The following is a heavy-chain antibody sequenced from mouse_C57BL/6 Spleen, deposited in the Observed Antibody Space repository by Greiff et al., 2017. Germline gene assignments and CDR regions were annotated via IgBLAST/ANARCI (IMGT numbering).Heavy chain of an antibody. V-gene: IGHV1-15*01. D-gene: IGHD1-1*01. CDR3: TRSFTTVVARYAMDY. CDR1: GYTFTDYE. CDR2: IDPETGGT. J-gene: IGHJ4*01. Sequence: QVQLQQSGAELVRPGASVTLSCKASGYTFTDYEMPWVKQTPVHGLEWIGAIDPETGGTAYNQKFKGKVILTADKSSSTAYMELRSLTSEDYAVYYCTRSFTTVVARYAMDYWGQGTSVTVS.